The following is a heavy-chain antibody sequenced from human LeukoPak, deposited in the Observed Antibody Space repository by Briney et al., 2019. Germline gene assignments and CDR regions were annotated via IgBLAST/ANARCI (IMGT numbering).Heavy chain of an antibody. CDR2: IYYSGST. V-gene: IGHV4-39*07. Sequence: SEALSLTCTVFGGSVSSRSYYWGWIRQPPGEGLEWIGSIYYSGSTTYNPSLKSRVTMSVDTSKNKFSLKLNSLTAADTAVYYCARVPISTTARGYFDYWGQGTLVTVSS. CDR1: GGSVSSRSYY. CDR3: ARVPISTTARGYFDY. D-gene: IGHD4-17*01. J-gene: IGHJ4*02.